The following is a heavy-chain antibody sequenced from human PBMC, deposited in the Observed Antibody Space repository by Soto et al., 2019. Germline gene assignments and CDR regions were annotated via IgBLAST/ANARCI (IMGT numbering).Heavy chain of an antibody. J-gene: IGHJ4*02. Sequence: PSETLSLTCAVYGGSFSGYYWSWIRQPPGKGLEWIGEINHSGSTNYNPSLKSRVTISVDTSKNQFSLKLSSVTAADTAVYYCARGQDIVVVVAAKSFDYWGQGTLVTVSS. V-gene: IGHV4-34*01. CDR1: GGSFSGYY. CDR2: INHSGST. CDR3: ARGQDIVVVVAAKSFDY. D-gene: IGHD2-15*01.